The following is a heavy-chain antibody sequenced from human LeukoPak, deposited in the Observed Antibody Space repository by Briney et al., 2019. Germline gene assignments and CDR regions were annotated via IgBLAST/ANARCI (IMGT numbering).Heavy chain of an antibody. CDR2: IYTSGST. D-gene: IGHD1-14*01. CDR1: GGSISSGSYY. V-gene: IGHV4-61*02. Sequence: SETLSLTCTVSGGSISSGSYYWSWIRQPAGKGLEWIGRIYTSGSTNYNPSLKSRVTISVDTSKNQFSLKLSSVTAADTSVYYCARDITGSFDYWGQGNLVTVSS. J-gene: IGHJ4*02. CDR3: ARDITGSFDY.